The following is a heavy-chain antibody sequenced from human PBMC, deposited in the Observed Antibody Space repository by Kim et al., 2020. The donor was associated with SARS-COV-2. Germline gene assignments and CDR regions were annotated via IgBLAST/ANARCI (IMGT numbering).Heavy chain of an antibody. J-gene: IGHJ6*02. D-gene: IGHD5-12*01. CDR1: GFTFSSYA. CDR2: ISGSGGST. V-gene: IGHV3-23*01. Sequence: GGSLRLSCAASGFTFSSYAMSWVRQAPGKGLEWVSAISGSGGSTYYADSVKGRFTISRDNSKNTLYLQMNSLRAEDTAVYYCAKDPGYSGYDSDYYYGMDVWGQGTTVTVSS. CDR3: AKDPGYSGYDSDYYYGMDV.